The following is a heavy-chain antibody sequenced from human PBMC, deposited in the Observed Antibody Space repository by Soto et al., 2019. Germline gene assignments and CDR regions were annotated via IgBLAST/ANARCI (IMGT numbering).Heavy chain of an antibody. CDR1: GYTFTSYG. CDR3: AGGRGDGIAVAPDY. Sequence: QVQLVQSGAEVKKPGASVKVSCKASGYTFTSYGISWVRQAPGQGLEWMGWISAYNGNTNHAQNLQGRVTMTPDTSTSTAYRELRSLRSDDTAVYYCAGGRGDGIAVAPDYWGQGTLVTVSS. D-gene: IGHD6-19*01. V-gene: IGHV1-18*01. CDR2: ISAYNGNT. J-gene: IGHJ4*02.